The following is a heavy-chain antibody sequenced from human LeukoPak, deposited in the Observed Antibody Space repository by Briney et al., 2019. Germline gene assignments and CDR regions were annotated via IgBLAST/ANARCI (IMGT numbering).Heavy chain of an antibody. CDR3: ARHPSYYYGSGSYYNFPFDY. D-gene: IGHD3-10*01. V-gene: IGHV4-59*01. Sequence: PSETLSLTCTVSGGSISSYYWSWIRQPPGKGLEWIGYIYYSGSTNYNPSLKSRVTISADTSKNQFSLKLSSVTAADTAVYYCARHPSYYYGSGSYYNFPFDYWGQGTLVTVSS. J-gene: IGHJ4*02. CDR2: IYYSGST. CDR1: GGSISSYY.